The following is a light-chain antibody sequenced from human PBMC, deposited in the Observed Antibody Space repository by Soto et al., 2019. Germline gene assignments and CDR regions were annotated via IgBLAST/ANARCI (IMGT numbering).Light chain of an antibody. CDR1: NSNIGSNT. J-gene: IGLJ1*01. V-gene: IGLV1-44*01. Sequence: QSVQSHPPSASWTPGHRVTIACSGSNSNIGSNTVNWYQQLPGTAPKLLIYYDNLRPSGVPDRISGSKSGTSASLAISGLQSDDDADYYCAAWDDSLNGRVFGTGTKVTVL. CDR2: YDN. CDR3: AAWDDSLNGRV.